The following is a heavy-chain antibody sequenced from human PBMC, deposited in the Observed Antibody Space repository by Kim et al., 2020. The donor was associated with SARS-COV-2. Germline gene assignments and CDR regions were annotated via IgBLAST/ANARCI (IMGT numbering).Heavy chain of an antibody. J-gene: IGHJ6*02. V-gene: IGHV4-59*01. CDR1: GGSISSYY. CDR2: IYYSGST. Sequence: SETLSLTCTVSGGSISSYYWSWIRQPPGKGLEWIGYIYYSGSTNYNPSLKSRVTISVDTSKNQFSLKLSSVTAADTAVYYCARGPYYYDSSGYYYVYYGMDVWGQGTTVTVSS. D-gene: IGHD3-22*01. CDR3: ARGPYYYDSSGYYYVYYGMDV.